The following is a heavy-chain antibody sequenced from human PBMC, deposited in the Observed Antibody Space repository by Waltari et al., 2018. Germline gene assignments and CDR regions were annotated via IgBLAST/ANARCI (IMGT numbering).Heavy chain of an antibody. CDR3: AKAGVWFGELLSFFDY. Sequence: EVQLVESGGGLVQPGRSLRLSCAASGFTFDDYAMHWVRQAPGKGLEGVSGISWNSGSIGDADSVKGRFTISRDNAKNSLYLQMNSLRAEDTALYYCAKAGVWFGELLSFFDYWGQGTLVTVSS. J-gene: IGHJ4*02. D-gene: IGHD3-10*01. CDR1: GFTFDDYA. V-gene: IGHV3-9*01. CDR2: ISWNSGSI.